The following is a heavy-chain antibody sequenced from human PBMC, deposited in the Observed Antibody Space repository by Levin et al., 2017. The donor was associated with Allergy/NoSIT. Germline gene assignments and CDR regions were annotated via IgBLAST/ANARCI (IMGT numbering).Heavy chain of an antibody. Sequence: QTGGSLRLSCAVSGFSLSTYWMTWVRQAPGKGLEWVAKIKQNGDDLQYADAVKGRFTISRDNAKNLLFLEMTSLTADDTGVYYCARHPQLSGWPFFFDLWGQGTQVTVSS. CDR3: ARHPQLSGWPFFFDL. V-gene: IGHV3-7*03. J-gene: IGHJ4*02. D-gene: IGHD6-19*01. CDR2: IKQNGDDL. CDR1: GFSLSTYW.